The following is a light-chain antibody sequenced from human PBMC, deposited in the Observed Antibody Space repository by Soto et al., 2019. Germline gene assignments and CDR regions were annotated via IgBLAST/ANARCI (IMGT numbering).Light chain of an antibody. J-gene: IGKJ1*01. V-gene: IGKV1-39*01. Sequence: QLTQSPASLSASVGVRVTITCRASQSISSYLNWYQQKPGKAPKLLIYAASSLQSGVPSRFSGSGSGTDFTLTISSLQPEDFATYYCQQLNSYPQTFGQGTKVDIK. CDR2: AAS. CDR3: QQLNSYPQT. CDR1: QSISSY.